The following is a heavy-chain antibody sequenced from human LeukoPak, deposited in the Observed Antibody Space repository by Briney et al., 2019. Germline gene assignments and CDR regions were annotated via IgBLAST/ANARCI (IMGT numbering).Heavy chain of an antibody. CDR2: ISYDGSNK. CDR1: GFTFSSYG. Sequence: PGRSLRLSCAASGFTFSSYGMHWVRQAPGKGLEWVAVISYDGSNKYYADSVKGRFTISRDNSKNTLYLQMNSLRAEDTAVYYCAKDGYYDILTGPYYFDYWGQGTLVTVSS. V-gene: IGHV3-30*18. J-gene: IGHJ4*02. D-gene: IGHD3-9*01. CDR3: AKDGYYDILTGPYYFDY.